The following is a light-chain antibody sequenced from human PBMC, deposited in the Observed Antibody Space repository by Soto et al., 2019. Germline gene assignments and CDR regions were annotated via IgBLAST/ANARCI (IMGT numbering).Light chain of an antibody. CDR1: SSDVGSYNL. Sequence: QSALTQPASVTGSLGQSITISCTGTSSDVGSYNLVSWYQQHPGKAPKLMIYEGSKRPSGVSNRFSGSKSGNTASLTISGHQAEDEADYYCCSYAGSSTYTFGGGTKLTVL. CDR3: CSYAGSSTYT. V-gene: IGLV2-23*01. CDR2: EGS. J-gene: IGLJ2*01.